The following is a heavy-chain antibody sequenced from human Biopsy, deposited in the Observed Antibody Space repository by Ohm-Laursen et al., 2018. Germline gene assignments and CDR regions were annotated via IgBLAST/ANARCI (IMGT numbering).Heavy chain of an antibody. Sequence: GSSVKVSCNASGGTFISFAISWVRQAPGQGLEWMGGILPIFHTTSYAQKFQGRITITADEFPRTAYMELSSLRSEDTAVYYCARGVSGTPYHNYGLDVWGQGTTVTVSS. CDR2: ILPIFHTT. CDR3: ARGVSGTPYHNYGLDV. J-gene: IGHJ6*02. D-gene: IGHD3-10*01. CDR1: GGTFISFA. V-gene: IGHV1-69*01.